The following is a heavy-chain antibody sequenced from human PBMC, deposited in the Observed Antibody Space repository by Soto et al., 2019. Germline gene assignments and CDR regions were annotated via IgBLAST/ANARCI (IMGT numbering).Heavy chain of an antibody. J-gene: IGHJ3*02. V-gene: IGHV3-48*03. CDR3: ARGVGLSGKYYALDI. D-gene: IGHD1-26*01. CDR2: IDTRATTI. Sequence: VGSLRLSCAASGFSFNSYEMNWVRQSPGKGLEFISYIDTRATTITYAESVKGRFAISRDNAKSSLFLQMNSLRAEDTAVYYCARGVGLSGKYYALDIWGQGTMVTVSS. CDR1: GFSFNSYE.